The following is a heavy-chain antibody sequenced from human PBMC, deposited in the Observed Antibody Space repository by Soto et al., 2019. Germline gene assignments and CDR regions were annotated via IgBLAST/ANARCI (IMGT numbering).Heavy chain of an antibody. V-gene: IGHV3-30*18. J-gene: IGHJ6*02. CDR2: ISYDGSNK. CDR3: AKELHITAVYYYYGMDV. D-gene: IGHD6-25*01. CDR1: GFTFSSYG. Sequence: QVQLVESGGGVVQPGRSLRLSCAASGFTFSSYGMHWVRQAPGKGLEWVAVISYDGSNKYYADSVKGRFTISRDNSNNTLYLQRNRLRGEDTAVYYCAKELHITAVYYYYGMDVWGQGTTVTVSS.